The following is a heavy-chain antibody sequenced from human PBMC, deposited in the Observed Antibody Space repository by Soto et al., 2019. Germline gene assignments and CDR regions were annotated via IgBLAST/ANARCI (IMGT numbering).Heavy chain of an antibody. J-gene: IGHJ4*02. CDR3: AGTSSLDY. V-gene: IGHV3-66*01. CDR1: GFTVSSNY. CDR2: IYSGGST. Sequence: EVQLVESGGGLVQRGGSLTLSCAASGFTVSSNYMTWVRQAPGKGLEWVSLIYSGGSTYYADSVKGRFTISRDNSKNTLYLPMNRLRAEDTAVYYCAGTSSLDYWGQGTLVTVSS. D-gene: IGHD3-10*01.